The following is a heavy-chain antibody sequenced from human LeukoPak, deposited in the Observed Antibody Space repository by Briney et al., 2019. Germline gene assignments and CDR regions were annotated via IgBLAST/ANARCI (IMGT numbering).Heavy chain of an antibody. CDR2: IYYSGST. CDR1: GGSISSGGYY. Sequence: TSETLSLTCTVSGGSISSGGYYWSWIRQHPGKGLEWIGYIYYSGSTYYNPSLKSRVTISVDTSKNQFSLKLSSVTAADTAVYYCAGRAERWPIDGRRDWSFDLWGRGTLVTVSS. J-gene: IGHJ2*01. CDR3: AGRAERWPIDGRRDWSFDL. D-gene: IGHD1-26*01. V-gene: IGHV4-31*03.